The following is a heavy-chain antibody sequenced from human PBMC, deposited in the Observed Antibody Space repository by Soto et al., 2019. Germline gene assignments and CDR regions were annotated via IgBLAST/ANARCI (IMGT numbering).Heavy chain of an antibody. J-gene: IGHJ2*01. V-gene: IGHV4-38-2*01. CDR3: ARAADFDL. CDR1: GYSISSGYY. Sequence: PSETLSLTCAVSGYSISSGYYWGCIRQPPGKGLEWIGSIYHSGSTYYNPSLKSRVTISVDTSKNQFSLKLSSVTAADTAVYYCARAADFDLWGRGTLVTVSS. D-gene: IGHD6-25*01. CDR2: IYHSGST.